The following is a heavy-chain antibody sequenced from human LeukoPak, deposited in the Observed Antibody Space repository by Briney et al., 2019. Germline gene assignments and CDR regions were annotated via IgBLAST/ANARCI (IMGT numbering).Heavy chain of an antibody. V-gene: IGHV3-23*01. CDR3: AKAPVTTCSGAYCYPFDY. CDR2: ISVSGNT. Sequence: PGGSLRLSCAASGFTLSSYAMSWVRQAPGKGLGWVSAISVSGNTYHADSVKGRFTLSRDSSKNTLYLQMNRLRAEDAAVYYCAKAPVTTCSGAYCYPFDYWGQGTLVTVSS. D-gene: IGHD2-21*01. CDR1: GFTLSSYA. J-gene: IGHJ4*02.